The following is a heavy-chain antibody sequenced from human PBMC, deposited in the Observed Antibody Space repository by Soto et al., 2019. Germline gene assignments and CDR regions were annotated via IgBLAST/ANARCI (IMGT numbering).Heavy chain of an antibody. J-gene: IGHJ4*02. D-gene: IGHD6-19*01. Sequence: QVQLVQSGAEVKKPGASVKVSCKASGYTFTSYGISWVRQAPGQGLEWKGWSSAYNGNTNYAQKRESRVAMTTDTSTSTAYMAVRGVRSDDSAVYYCASSELLAVAGPGDYWGQGTLVTVSS. CDR2: SSAYNGNT. CDR1: GYTFTSYG. V-gene: IGHV1-18*01. CDR3: ASSELLAVAGPGDY.